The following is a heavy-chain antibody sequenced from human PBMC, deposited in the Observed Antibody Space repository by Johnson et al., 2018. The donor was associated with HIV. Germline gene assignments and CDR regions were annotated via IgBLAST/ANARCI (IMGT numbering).Heavy chain of an antibody. CDR1: GFTFDDYA. CDR2: ISWNSGNM. Sequence: VQLVESGGGLVQPGRSLRLSCAASGFTFDDYAMHWVRQAPGKGLEWVSSISWNSGNMDYADSVKGRFTISRDNAKNSLYLQMNSLRAEDTALYYCVRAEGRYCSGGRCYSGAFDIWGQGTMVTVSS. V-gene: IGHV3-9*01. J-gene: IGHJ3*02. CDR3: VRAEGRYCSGGRCYSGAFDI. D-gene: IGHD2-15*01.